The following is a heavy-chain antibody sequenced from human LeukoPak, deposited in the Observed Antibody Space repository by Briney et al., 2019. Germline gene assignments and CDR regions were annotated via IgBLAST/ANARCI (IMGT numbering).Heavy chain of an antibody. CDR1: GGSISSSSYY. CDR2: INHSGST. V-gene: IGHV4-39*07. Sequence: SETLSLTCTVSGGSISSSSYYWSWIRQPPGKGLEWIGEINHSGSTNYNPSLKSRVTISVDTSKNQFSLKLSSVTAADTAVYYCARGRDSGSQNDLLDYWGQGTLVTVSS. J-gene: IGHJ4*02. D-gene: IGHD1-26*01. CDR3: ARGRDSGSQNDLLDY.